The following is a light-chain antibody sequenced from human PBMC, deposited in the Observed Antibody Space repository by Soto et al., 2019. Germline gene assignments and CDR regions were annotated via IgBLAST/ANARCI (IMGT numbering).Light chain of an antibody. Sequence: EIVLTQSPGTLSLSPGERATLSCTASQSVNSNFLAWYQQKPGQAPRLLIYGVSNSPTGIPDRFSGSGSGTDFTLTISRLEPEDFAVYYCQQYANSRTFGQGTKVDIK. V-gene: IGKV3-20*01. CDR3: QQYANSRT. CDR1: QSVNSNF. CDR2: GVS. J-gene: IGKJ1*01.